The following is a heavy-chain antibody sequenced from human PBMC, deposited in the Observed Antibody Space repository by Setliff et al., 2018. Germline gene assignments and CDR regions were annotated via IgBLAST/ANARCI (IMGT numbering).Heavy chain of an antibody. J-gene: IGHJ3*02. D-gene: IGHD1-26*01. V-gene: IGHV5-51*01. CDR3: ASSSGSSSNDAFDI. Sequence: LGASLTISCKGSGYSFTSYWIGWVRQMPGKGLEWMGIIYPGDSDTRYSPSFQGQVTISADKSISTAYLQWSSLKASDTAMYYCASSSGSSSNDAFDIWGQGTTVTVSS. CDR2: IYPGDSDT. CDR1: GYSFTSYW.